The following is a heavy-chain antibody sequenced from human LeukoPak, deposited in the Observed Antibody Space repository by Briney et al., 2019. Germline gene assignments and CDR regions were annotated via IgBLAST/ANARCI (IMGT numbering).Heavy chain of an antibody. D-gene: IGHD5-24*01. J-gene: IGHJ4*02. CDR2: INPSGGST. CDR3: TSLRDGYNSFDY. Sequence: ASVKVSCKASGYTFTSYYMHWVRQAPGQGLEWMGIINPSGGSTSYAQKFQGRVTMTRDTSTSTVYMELSSLRSEDTAVYYCTSLRDGYNSFDYWGQGTLVTVSS. CDR1: GYTFTSYY. V-gene: IGHV1-46*03.